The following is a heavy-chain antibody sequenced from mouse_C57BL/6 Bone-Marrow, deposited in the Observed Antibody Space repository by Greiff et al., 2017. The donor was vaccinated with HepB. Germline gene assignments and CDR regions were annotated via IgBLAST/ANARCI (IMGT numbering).Heavy chain of an antibody. CDR2: IYPGDGDT. CDR1: GYAFSSSW. D-gene: IGHD2-5*01. V-gene: IGHV1-82*01. CDR3: AKCPSYYSNYVLHCDY. Sequence: QVQLQQSGPELVKPGASVKISCKASGYAFSSSWMNWVKQRPGKGLEWIGRIYPGDGDTNYNGKFKGKATLTADKSSSTAYMQLSSLTSEDSAVYFCAKCPSYYSNYVLHCDYWGQGTTLTVSS. J-gene: IGHJ2*01.